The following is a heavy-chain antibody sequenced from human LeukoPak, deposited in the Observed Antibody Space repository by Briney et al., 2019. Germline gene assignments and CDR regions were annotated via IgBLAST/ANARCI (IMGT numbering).Heavy chain of an antibody. CDR3: ARDGLKRWPIYVFWSGYPEDY. D-gene: IGHD3-3*01. J-gene: IGHJ4*02. V-gene: IGHV1-46*01. CDR1: GYTFTSYY. Sequence: ASVKVSCKASGYTFTSYYMHWVRQAPGQGLEWMGIINPSGGSTSYAQKFQGRVTMTRDTSTSTVYMELSSLRSEDTAVYYCARDGLKRWPIYVFWSGYPEDYWGQGTLVTVSS. CDR2: INPSGGST.